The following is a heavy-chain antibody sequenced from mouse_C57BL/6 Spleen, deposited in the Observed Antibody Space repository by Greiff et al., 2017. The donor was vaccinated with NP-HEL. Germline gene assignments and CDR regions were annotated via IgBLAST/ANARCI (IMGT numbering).Heavy chain of an antibody. V-gene: IGHV1-52*01. J-gene: IGHJ2*01. D-gene: IGHD1-1*01. Sequence: VQLQQPGAELVRPGSSVKLSCKASGYTFTSYWMHWVKQRPIQGLEWIGNIDPSDSETHYNQKFKDKATLTVDKSSSTAYMQLSSLTSEDSAVYYCARWAYGSRGYWGQGTTLTVSS. CDR3: ARWAYGSRGY. CDR2: IDPSDSET. CDR1: GYTFTSYW.